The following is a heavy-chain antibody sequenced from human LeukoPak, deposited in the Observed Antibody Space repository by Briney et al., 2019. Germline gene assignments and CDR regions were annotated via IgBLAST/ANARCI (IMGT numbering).Heavy chain of an antibody. Sequence: SETLSLTCTVSGGSISSGGYYWSWIRQPPGKGLEWIGYIYHSGSTYYNPSLKSRVTISVDRSKNQFSLKLSSVTAADTAVYYCARGGYCSSTSCSDYWGQGTLVTVSS. D-gene: IGHD2-2*01. V-gene: IGHV4-30-2*01. CDR3: ARGGYCSSTSCSDY. J-gene: IGHJ4*02. CDR1: GGSISSGGYY. CDR2: IYHSGST.